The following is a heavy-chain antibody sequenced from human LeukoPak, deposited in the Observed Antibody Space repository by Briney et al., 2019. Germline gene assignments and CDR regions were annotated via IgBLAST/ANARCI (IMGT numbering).Heavy chain of an antibody. J-gene: IGHJ3*02. V-gene: IGHV1-3*03. CDR1: GYTFNIYA. D-gene: IGHD2-15*01. CDR2: ISIGNGNT. CDR3: VRGRGASYHDVLQI. Sequence: ASVKVSCKASGYTFNIYAMHWVRQAPGQGLEWMGWISIGNGNTKYSREVEGRVIITRDTSARTVYMELTSLRPEDMAVYYCVRGRGASYHDVLQIWGQGTTLIVSS.